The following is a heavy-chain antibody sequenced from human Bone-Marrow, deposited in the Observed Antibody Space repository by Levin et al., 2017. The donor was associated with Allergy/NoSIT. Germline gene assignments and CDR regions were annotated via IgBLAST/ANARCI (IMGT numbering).Heavy chain of an antibody. J-gene: IGHJ4*02. CDR3: AKDLFPQKWELPLVLGY. V-gene: IGHV3-23*01. D-gene: IGHD1-26*01. CDR2: ISGSGGST. Sequence: PGGSLRLSCAASGFTFSSYAMSWVRQAPGKGLEWVSAISGSGGSTYYADSVKGRFTISRDNSKNTLYLQMNSLRAEDTAVYYCAKDLFPQKWELPLVLGYWGQGTLVTVSS. CDR1: GFTFSSYA.